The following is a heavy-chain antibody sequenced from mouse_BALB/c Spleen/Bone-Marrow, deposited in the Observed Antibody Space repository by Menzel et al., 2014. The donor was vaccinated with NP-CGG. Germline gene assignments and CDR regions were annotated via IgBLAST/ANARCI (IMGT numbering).Heavy chain of an antibody. CDR1: GFTFTDYY. CDR3: ARDYYGNIYAMDY. Sequence: EVKVEESGGGLVQPGGSLRLPCATSGFTFTDYYMSWVRQPPGKALEWLGSIRNKSNGYTTEYSASVKGRFTISRDNSQSILYLQMNTLRAEDSATYYCARDYYGNIYAMDYWGQGTSVTVSS. J-gene: IGHJ4*01. V-gene: IGHV7-3*02. D-gene: IGHD1-1*01. CDR2: IRNKSNGYTT.